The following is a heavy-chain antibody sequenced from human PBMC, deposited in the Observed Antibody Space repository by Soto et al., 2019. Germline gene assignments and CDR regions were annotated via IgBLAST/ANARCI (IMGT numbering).Heavy chain of an antibody. CDR1: GYTFTGYY. CDR3: ARDKGYCSGGSCGTRGVYYYYYGMDV. CDR2: INPNSGGT. J-gene: IGHJ6*02. Sequence: ASVKVSCKASGYTFTGYYMHWVRQAPGQGLEWMGWINPNSGGTNYAQKFQGWVTMTRDTSISTAYMELSRLRSDDTAVYYCARDKGYCSGGSCGTRGVYYYYYGMDVWGQGTTVTVSS. V-gene: IGHV1-2*04. D-gene: IGHD2-15*01.